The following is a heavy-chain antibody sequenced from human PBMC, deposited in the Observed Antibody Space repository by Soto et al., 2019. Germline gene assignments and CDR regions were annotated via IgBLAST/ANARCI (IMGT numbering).Heavy chain of an antibody. CDR3: ARDVGLDSDDFFAY. CDR1: GFTFTSYG. Sequence: GGSLRLSCTASGFTFTSYGMGWVRQAPGKGLQWVSTIRGDGGQTHYTDSVKGRFSISRDNSKNTVYLQMDSLRAEDTAMYFCARDVGLDSDDFFAYWGQGTQVPSPQ. CDR2: IRGDGGQT. D-gene: IGHD3-9*01. V-gene: IGHV3-23*01. J-gene: IGHJ4*02.